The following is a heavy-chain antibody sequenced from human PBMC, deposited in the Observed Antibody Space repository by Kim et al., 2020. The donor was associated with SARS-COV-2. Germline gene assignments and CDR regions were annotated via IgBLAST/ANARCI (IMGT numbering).Heavy chain of an antibody. Sequence: LKSQVTISVDTSKNQFSLKLSSVTAADTAVYYCARGAYYDFWSGYYIFDYWGQGTLVTGSS. D-gene: IGHD3-3*01. CDR3: ARGAYYDFWSGYYIFDY. V-gene: IGHV4-59*09. J-gene: IGHJ4*02.